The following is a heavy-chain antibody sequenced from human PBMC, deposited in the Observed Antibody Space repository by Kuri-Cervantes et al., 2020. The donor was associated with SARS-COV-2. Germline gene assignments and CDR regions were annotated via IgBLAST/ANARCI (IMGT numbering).Heavy chain of an antibody. D-gene: IGHD3-3*01. Sequence: SQTLSLTCAASGFTFSNSDMNWVHQAPGKGLEWIGSIYYSGSTYYNPSLKSRVTISVDTSKNQFSLKLSSVTAADTAVYYCARPASTYGELFWSGPNVDAFDIWGQGTMVT. V-gene: IGHV4-39*01. CDR3: ARPASTYGELFWSGPNVDAFDI. J-gene: IGHJ3*02. CDR2: IYYSGST. CDR1: GFTFSNSD.